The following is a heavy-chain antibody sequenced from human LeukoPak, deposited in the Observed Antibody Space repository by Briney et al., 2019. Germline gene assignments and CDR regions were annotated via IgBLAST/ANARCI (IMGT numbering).Heavy chain of an antibody. CDR2: ISYDGSNK. CDR3: ARGGGSYYPQVW. J-gene: IGHJ4*02. CDR1: GFTFSSYG. D-gene: IGHD1-26*01. V-gene: IGHV3-30*03. Sequence: PGRSLRLSCEASGFTFSSYGMHWVRQAPGKGLEWVAVISYDGSNKYYADSVKGRFTISRDNSKNTLYLQMNSLRAEDTAVYYCARGGGSYYPQVWWGQGTPVTVSS.